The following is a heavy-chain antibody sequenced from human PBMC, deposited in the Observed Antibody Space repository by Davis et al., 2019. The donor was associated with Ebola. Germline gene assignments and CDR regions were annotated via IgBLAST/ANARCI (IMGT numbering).Heavy chain of an antibody. V-gene: IGHV3-53*01. CDR2: IYSGGGTT. D-gene: IGHD3-3*01. Sequence: GESLKISCAVSGFTVSTNYMSWVRQAPGKGLEWVSVIYSGGGTTYYAASLKGRFTISRDNSKNTRYLQMNSLRAEDTAVYFCARDHPLGSYDFWSGSYGYGMDVWCQGTTVTVSS. J-gene: IGHJ6*02. CDR3: ARDHPLGSYDFWSGSYGYGMDV. CDR1: GFTVSTNY.